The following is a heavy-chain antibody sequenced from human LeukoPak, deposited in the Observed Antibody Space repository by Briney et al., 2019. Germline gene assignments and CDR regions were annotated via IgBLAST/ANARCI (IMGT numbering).Heavy chain of an antibody. CDR1: GFTFSSYS. D-gene: IGHD1-26*01. Sequence: GGSLRLSCAASGFTFSSYSMNWVRQAPGKGLEWVSYISSSSSTIYYADSVKGRFTISRDNAKNSLYLQMNSLRADDTAVYHCARQETSSYNGAFDIWGQGTMVTVSS. V-gene: IGHV3-48*04. CDR3: ARQETSSYNGAFDI. J-gene: IGHJ3*02. CDR2: ISSSSSTI.